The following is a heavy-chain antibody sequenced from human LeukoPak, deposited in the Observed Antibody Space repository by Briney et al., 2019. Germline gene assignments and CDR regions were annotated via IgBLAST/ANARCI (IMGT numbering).Heavy chain of an antibody. CDR1: GFTFSSYG. V-gene: IGHV3-30*18. CDR2: ISYDGSNK. Sequence: GGSLRLSCAASGFTFSSYGMHWVRQAPGKGLEWVAVISYDGSNKSYADSVKGRFTISRDNSKHTLYLQMNSLRAEDTAVYYCAKDEYGAASTDYYYGMDVWGQGTTVTVSS. CDR3: AKDEYGAASTDYYYGMDV. D-gene: IGHD6-13*01. J-gene: IGHJ6*02.